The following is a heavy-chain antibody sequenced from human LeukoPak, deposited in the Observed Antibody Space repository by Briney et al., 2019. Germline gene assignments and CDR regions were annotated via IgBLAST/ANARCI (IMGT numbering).Heavy chain of an antibody. D-gene: IGHD3-3*01. V-gene: IGHV1-8*03. CDR2: MNPNSGNT. Sequence: ASVKVSCKASGYTFSSYDINWVRQATGQGLEWMGWMNPNSGNTGYTQKFQGRVTITRNTFISTAYMELSSLTSEDTAVYYCAREPPYYDFWSGYRRGAFDIWGQGTMVTVSS. J-gene: IGHJ3*02. CDR1: GYTFSSYD. CDR3: AREPPYYDFWSGYRRGAFDI.